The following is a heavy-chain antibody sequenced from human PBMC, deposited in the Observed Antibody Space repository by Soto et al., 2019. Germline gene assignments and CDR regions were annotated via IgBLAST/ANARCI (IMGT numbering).Heavy chain of an antibody. CDR2: INPNSGGT. CDR1: GYTFTVYY. V-gene: IGHV1-2*02. D-gene: IGHD3-16*02. Sequence: QVQLVQSGAEVKKPGASVKVSCKASGYTFTVYYMPWVRQAPGQGLEWMGWINPNSGGTNHALKFQGRVTMTRDTSISTAYMELSRLRSDDTAVYYCARSGIMITFGGVIIYYWGEGTLVTVS. CDR3: ARSGIMITFGGVIIYY. J-gene: IGHJ4*02.